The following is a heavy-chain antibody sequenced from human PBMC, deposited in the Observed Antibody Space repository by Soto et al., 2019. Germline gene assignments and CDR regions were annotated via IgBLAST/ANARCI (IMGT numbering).Heavy chain of an antibody. Sequence: EVQLVESGGGLVQPGGSLGLSCAASGFTFSTYWMSWVRQAPGKGLEWVATIRQDGSETHFIDSVKCRCTISRDNATNSLNLPMNSLRAEDTAVSYCVIGCKSALCPYFCDLWVQGTLVIVSS. CDR2: IRQDGSET. D-gene: IGHD3-10*01. CDR3: VIGCKSALCPYFCDL. CDR1: GFTFSTYW. J-gene: IGHJ4*02. V-gene: IGHV3-7*01.